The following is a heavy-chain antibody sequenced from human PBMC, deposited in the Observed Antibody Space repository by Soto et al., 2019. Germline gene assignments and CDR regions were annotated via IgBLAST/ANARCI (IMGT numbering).Heavy chain of an antibody. V-gene: IGHV2-5*02. CDR2: IYWDDDK. CDR1: GFSLSTSGVG. J-gene: IGHJ4*02. D-gene: IGHD6-13*01. CDR3: AHSPPIAAAGINQFDY. Sequence: QITLKESGPTLVKPTQTLTLTCTFSGFSLSTSGVGVGWIRQPPGKALEWLALIYWDDDKRYSPSLKSRLTITXATLKXXVVLTMPNMDPVDTATYYCAHSPPIAAAGINQFDYWGQGTLVTVSS.